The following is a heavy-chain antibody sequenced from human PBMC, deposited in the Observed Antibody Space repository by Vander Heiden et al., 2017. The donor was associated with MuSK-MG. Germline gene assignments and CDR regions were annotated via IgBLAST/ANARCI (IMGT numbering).Heavy chain of an antibody. CDR2: IRGSGGST. CDR1: GFTFSSYA. J-gene: IGHJ5*02. D-gene: IGHD6-13*01. CDR3: AKDVRSSSWYEINWFDP. Sequence: EVQLLESGGGLVQPGGSLRLSCAASGFTFSSYAMSWVRQAPGKGLEWVSAIRGSGGSTYYADSVKGRFTISRDNSKNTLYLQMNSLRAEDTAVYYCAKDVRSSSWYEINWFDPWGQGTRGTVSS. V-gene: IGHV3-23*01.